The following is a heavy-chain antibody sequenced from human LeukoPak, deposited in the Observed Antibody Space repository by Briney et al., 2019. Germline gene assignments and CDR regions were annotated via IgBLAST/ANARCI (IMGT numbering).Heavy chain of an antibody. CDR3: ARDVTYYGGDWFDP. CDR1: GFTFSSTG. J-gene: IGHJ5*02. CDR2: ISSATSTI. D-gene: IGHD4-23*01. Sequence: GGSLRLSCAASGFTFSSTGMNWVRQAPGKGLEWVSYISSATSTIYYADSVKGRFTISRDNAKNSLYLQMNSLRAEDTAVYYCARDVTYYGGDWFDPWGQGTLVSVSS. V-gene: IGHV3-48*04.